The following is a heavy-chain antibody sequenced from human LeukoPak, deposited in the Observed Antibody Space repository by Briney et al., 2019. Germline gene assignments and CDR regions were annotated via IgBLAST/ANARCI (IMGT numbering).Heavy chain of an antibody. Sequence: PSETLSLTCTVSGGSISSSSYYWGWIRQPPGKGLEWIGSIYYSGSTYYNPSLKSRVTISVDTSKNQFSLKLSSVTAADTAVYYCARRRLATIRGGIGYWGQGTLVTVSS. V-gene: IGHV4-39*01. CDR2: IYYSGST. J-gene: IGHJ4*02. D-gene: IGHD5-24*01. CDR1: GGSISSSSYY. CDR3: ARRRLATIRGGIGY.